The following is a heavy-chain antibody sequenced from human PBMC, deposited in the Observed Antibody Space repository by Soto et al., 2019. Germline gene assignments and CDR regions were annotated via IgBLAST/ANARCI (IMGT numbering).Heavy chain of an antibody. J-gene: IGHJ3*02. CDR2: IIPIFGTA. V-gene: IGHV1-69*19. CDR3: ATSRAGLPVDAFDI. D-gene: IGHD6-19*01. CDR1: GGTFSSYA. Sequence: QVQLVQSGAEVKKPGSSVKGSCKASGGTFSSYAISWVRQAPGQGLEWMGGIIPIFGTANYAQKFQGRVTIKAAESTGTAYIGLSSLRSEDTAVYYCATSRAGLPVDAFDIWGQGTMVTVSS.